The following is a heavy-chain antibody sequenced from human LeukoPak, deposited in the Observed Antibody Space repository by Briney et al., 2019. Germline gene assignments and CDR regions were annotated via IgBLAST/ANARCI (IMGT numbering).Heavy chain of an antibody. D-gene: IGHD2-2*01. J-gene: IGHJ4*02. CDR2: IYYSGST. Sequence: PSETLSLTCTVSGGSISSSSYYWGWIRQPPGKGLEWIGSIYYSGSTYYNPSLKSRVTISVDTSKNQFSLKLSSVTAADTAVYYCARHLPSIVVVPAALDYWGQGTLVTVSS. CDR3: ARHLPSIVVVPAALDY. CDR1: GGSISSSSYY. V-gene: IGHV4-39*01.